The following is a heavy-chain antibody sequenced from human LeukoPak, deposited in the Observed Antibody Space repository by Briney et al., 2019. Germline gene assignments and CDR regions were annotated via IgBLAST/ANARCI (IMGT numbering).Heavy chain of an antibody. V-gene: IGHV4-39*01. J-gene: IGHJ4*02. CDR2: IYYSGTT. Sequence: PSETLSLTCSVSGGSISMSSYYWGWIRQPPGKGLQWIGSIYYSGTTYYSPSLKSRVTISVDTSKNQFSLKLSSVTAADTAVYYCARSVDSSDYWGQGTLVTVSS. CDR3: ARSVDSSDY. D-gene: IGHD5-12*01. CDR1: GGSISMSSYY.